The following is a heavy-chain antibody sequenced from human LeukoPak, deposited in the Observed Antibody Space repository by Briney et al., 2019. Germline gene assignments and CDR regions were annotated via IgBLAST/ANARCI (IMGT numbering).Heavy chain of an antibody. V-gene: IGHV4-39*01. CDR1: GVSISSSNSY. D-gene: IGHD3/OR15-3a*01. J-gene: IGHJ4*02. CDR2: IYYTGNT. CDR3: ARQTGSGLFLLP. Sequence: SETLSLTCSVSGVSISSSNSYWGWIRQPPGKGLERIGSIYYTGNTYYNASVKSQVSISIDTSKNQFSLRLTSVTAADTAVYFCARQTGSGLFLLPGGQGTLVTVSS.